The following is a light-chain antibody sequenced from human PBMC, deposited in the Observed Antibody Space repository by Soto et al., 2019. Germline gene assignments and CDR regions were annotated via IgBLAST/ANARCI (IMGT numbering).Light chain of an antibody. CDR3: QQYNSYPRT. Sequence: DIQMTQSPSTLSASVGDRVTITCRASQSISSWLAWYQQKPVKAPKLLIYDASSFESGVPSRFSGSGSGTEFTLTISSLQPDDFATYYCQQYNSYPRTFGQGTKVEIK. V-gene: IGKV1-5*01. CDR2: DAS. J-gene: IGKJ1*01. CDR1: QSISSW.